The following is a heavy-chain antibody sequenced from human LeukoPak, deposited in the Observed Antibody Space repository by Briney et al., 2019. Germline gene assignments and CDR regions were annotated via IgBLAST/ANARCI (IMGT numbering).Heavy chain of an antibody. CDR3: ARRNVNSSLYSFDY. CDR1: GESFSGYC. D-gene: IGHD3-16*02. Sequence: SETLSLTCAVYGESFSGYCWTWIRQPPGKGLEWIGEIDHSGSTNYNPSLKSRVAISVDTSKNQFSLKLTSLTAADTAVYYCARRNVNSSLYSFDYWGQGTLVTVSS. J-gene: IGHJ4*02. CDR2: IDHSGST. V-gene: IGHV4-34*01.